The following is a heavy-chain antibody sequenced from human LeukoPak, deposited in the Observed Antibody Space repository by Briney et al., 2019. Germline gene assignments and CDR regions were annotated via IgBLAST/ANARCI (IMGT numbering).Heavy chain of an antibody. Sequence: GGSLRLSCAAFGFTFSSYWMSWVRQAPGKGLEYVSAISSNGGSTYYANSVKGRFTISRDNSKNTLYLQMGSLRAEDMAVYYCARAIILSGSRAYYYYYGMDVWGQGTTVTVSS. CDR3: ARAIILSGSRAYYYYYGMDV. CDR1: GFTFSSYW. J-gene: IGHJ6*02. V-gene: IGHV3-64*01. CDR2: ISSNGGST. D-gene: IGHD3-9*01.